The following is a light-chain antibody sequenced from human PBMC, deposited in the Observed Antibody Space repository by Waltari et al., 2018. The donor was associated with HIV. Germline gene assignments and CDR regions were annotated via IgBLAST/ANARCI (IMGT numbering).Light chain of an antibody. CDR2: EDI. J-gene: IGLJ2*01. CDR3: WAFAGCSNLL. Sequence: QSALTQPASVPGAPGQSNTISCTGPTGDAGSYNFFSRYQLHPGKAPKLIVYEDIKRPSGVSDRFSGSKSGNTASLTISGLQAEDEADYCCWAFAGCSNLLFGGGTKLTVL. CDR1: TGDAGSYNF. V-gene: IGLV2-23*01.